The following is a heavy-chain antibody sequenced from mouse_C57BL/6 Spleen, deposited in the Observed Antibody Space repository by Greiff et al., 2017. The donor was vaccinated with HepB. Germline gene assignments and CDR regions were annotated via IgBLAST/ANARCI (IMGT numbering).Heavy chain of an antibody. CDR1: GYTFTSYD. CDR2: IYPRDGST. J-gene: IGHJ4*01. V-gene: IGHV1-85*01. Sequence: QVHVKQSGPELVKPGASVKLSCKASGYTFTSYDINWVKQRPGQGLEWIGWIYPRDGSTKYNEKFKGKATLTVDTSSSTAYMELHSLTSEDSAVYFCARSRERGYYAMDYWGQGTSVTVSS. CDR3: ARSRERGYYAMDY.